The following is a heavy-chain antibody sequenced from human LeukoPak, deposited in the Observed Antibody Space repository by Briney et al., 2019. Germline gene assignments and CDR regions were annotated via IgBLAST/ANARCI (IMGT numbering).Heavy chain of an antibody. D-gene: IGHD3-3*01. CDR2: ISSSGSTI. CDR1: GFTFSDYY. Sequence: GGSLRLSCAASGFTFSDYYMSWIRQAPGKGLEWVSYISSSGSTIYYADSVKGRFTISRDNAKNSLYLQMNSLRAEDTAVYYCAGADFWSGYYGSWYYYMDVWGKGTTVTVSS. J-gene: IGHJ6*03. CDR3: AGADFWSGYYGSWYYYMDV. V-gene: IGHV3-11*04.